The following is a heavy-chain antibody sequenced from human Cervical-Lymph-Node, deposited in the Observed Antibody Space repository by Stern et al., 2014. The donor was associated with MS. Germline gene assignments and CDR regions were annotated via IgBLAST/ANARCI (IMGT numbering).Heavy chain of an antibody. V-gene: IGHV1-69*01. J-gene: IGHJ4*02. D-gene: IGHD2-21*01. CDR1: GGTFISYA. CDR3: TRDRRHIDTIGGYFFDN. Sequence: VQLVQSGAEVKKPGYSVKVSCKASGGTFISYAISWVRQAPGQELEWMGGIIPIIGTPNYAQKFQGRVTISADESTTTVYMELSSLRSEDTALYYCTRDRRHIDTIGGYFFDNWGQGTMVTVSS. CDR2: IIPIIGTP.